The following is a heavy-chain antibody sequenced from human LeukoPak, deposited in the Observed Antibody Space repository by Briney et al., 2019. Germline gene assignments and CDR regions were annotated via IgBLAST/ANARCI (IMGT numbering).Heavy chain of an antibody. Sequence: PGGSLRLSCAASGFTFSSYWMSWVRQALGKGLEWVANIRQDGSEKYYVDSVKGRFTISRDNAKNSLYLQMNSLRAEDTAVYYCARDENYYGSGSYPYYWGQGTLVTVSS. D-gene: IGHD3-10*01. J-gene: IGHJ4*02. CDR3: ARDENYYGSGSYPYY. CDR2: IRQDGSEK. CDR1: GFTFSSYW. V-gene: IGHV3-7*03.